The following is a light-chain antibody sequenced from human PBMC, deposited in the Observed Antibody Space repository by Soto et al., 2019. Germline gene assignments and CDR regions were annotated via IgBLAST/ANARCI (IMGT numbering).Light chain of an antibody. J-gene: IGLJ2*01. Sequence: QSVLTQPPSSSASPGQSARLTCTLPSDINVGSNNIYWYQQKPGSTPRYLLYYYSDSDKGQGSGVPSRFYGSNDASANTGILHSTVLQSEGEADYCSMLWPGNPGGFGGGIPVTVL. CDR3: MLWPGNPGG. CDR1: SDINVGSNN. V-gene: IGLV5-37*01. CDR2: YYSDSDK.